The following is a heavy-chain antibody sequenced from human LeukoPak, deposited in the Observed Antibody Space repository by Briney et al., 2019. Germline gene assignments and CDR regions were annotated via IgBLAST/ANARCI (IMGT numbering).Heavy chain of an antibody. Sequence: GGSLRLSCAASGFTFNRRAMSWVRQAPGKGLEWVSAINGAGSDTYYADSVKGRFTLSRDNSKNTLSLEINSLRAEDTAIYYCAKGSAASRPYYFDYWGQGTLVTVSS. CDR3: AKGSAASRPYYFDY. V-gene: IGHV3-23*01. J-gene: IGHJ4*02. CDR2: INGAGSDT. D-gene: IGHD6-13*01. CDR1: GFTFNRRA.